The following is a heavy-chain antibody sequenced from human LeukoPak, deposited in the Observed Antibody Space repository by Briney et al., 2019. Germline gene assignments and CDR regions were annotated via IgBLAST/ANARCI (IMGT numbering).Heavy chain of an antibody. Sequence: SVKVSCKASRGTFRSYAISWVRQAPGHGLEWMGGIIPMFDITNYAQKFQGRVTIIADKSTSTAYMALSSLRSEDTAVYYCARTARFQRYYYMDVWGKGTTVTVSS. J-gene: IGHJ6*03. CDR3: ARTARFQRYYYMDV. V-gene: IGHV1-69*10. CDR2: IIPMFDIT. CDR1: RGTFRSYA. D-gene: IGHD2-21*01.